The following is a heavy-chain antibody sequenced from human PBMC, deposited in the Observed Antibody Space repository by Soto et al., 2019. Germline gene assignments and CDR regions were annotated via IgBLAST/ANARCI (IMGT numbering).Heavy chain of an antibody. CDR1: GFTFSSYA. V-gene: IGHV3-23*01. CDR3: AKEGGYCSGGSCYTSRYYFDY. D-gene: IGHD2-15*01. CDR2: ISGSGGST. Sequence: VGSLRLSCAASGFTFSSYAMSWVRQAPGKGLEWVSAISGSGGSTYYADSVKGRFTISRDNSKNTLYLQMNSLRAEDTAVYYCAKEGGYCSGGSCYTSRYYFDYWGQGTLVTVSS. J-gene: IGHJ4*02.